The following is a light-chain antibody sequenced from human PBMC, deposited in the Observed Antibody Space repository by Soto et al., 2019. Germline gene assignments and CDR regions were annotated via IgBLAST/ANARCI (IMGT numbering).Light chain of an antibody. Sequence: QSALTQPASVSGSPGQSIPISCTGNSSYIGFSNYVSWYQQHPGKAPKLIISDVSNRPSGVSSRFSGSKSGNTASLTISGLQAEHEADYYCSSFTDIDTDVFGTGTKVTVL. CDR2: DVS. J-gene: IGLJ1*01. CDR1: SSYIGFSNY. CDR3: SSFTDIDTDV. V-gene: IGLV2-14*01.